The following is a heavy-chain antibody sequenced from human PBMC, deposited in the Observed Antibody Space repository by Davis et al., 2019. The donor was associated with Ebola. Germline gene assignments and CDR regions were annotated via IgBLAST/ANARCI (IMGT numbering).Heavy chain of an antibody. CDR2: ISSSSSYI. CDR1: GFTFSSYS. D-gene: IGHD3-10*01. Sequence: PGGSLRLSCAASGFTFSSYSMNWVRQAPGKGLEWVSSISSSSSYIYYADSVKGRFTISRDNAKNSLYLQMNSLRAEDTAVYYCARVLAHGSGSYYNYDYYYYYGMDVWGQGTTVTVSS. J-gene: IGHJ6*02. V-gene: IGHV3-21*01. CDR3: ARVLAHGSGSYYNYDYYYYYGMDV.